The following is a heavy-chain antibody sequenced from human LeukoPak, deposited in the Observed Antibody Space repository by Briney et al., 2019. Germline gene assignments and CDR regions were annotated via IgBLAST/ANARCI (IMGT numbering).Heavy chain of an antibody. V-gene: IGHV4-34*01. J-gene: IGHJ4*02. D-gene: IGHD3-3*01. Sequence: SSETLSLTCAVYGGSFSGYYWSWIRQPPGKGLEWIGEINHSGSTNYNPSLKSRVTISVDTSKNQFSLKLSSVTAADTAVYCCASTSYDFWSGYPWNYWGQGTLVTVSS. CDR1: GGSFSGYY. CDR3: ASTSYDFWSGYPWNY. CDR2: INHSGST.